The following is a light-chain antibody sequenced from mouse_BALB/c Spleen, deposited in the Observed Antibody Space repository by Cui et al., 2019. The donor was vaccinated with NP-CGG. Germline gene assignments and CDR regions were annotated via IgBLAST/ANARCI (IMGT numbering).Light chain of an antibody. CDR1: TGAVTTSNY. Sequence: HAVLTLETVLTTSPGETVTLTCRSNTGAVTTSNYANWVQEKPDHLFTGLIGGTNNRVPGVPARFSGSLIEDKAALTITGAQTEDEAIYFCALWYSNHWVFGGGTKLTVL. J-gene: IGLJ1*01. CDR2: GTN. CDR3: ALWYSNHWV. V-gene: IGLV1*01.